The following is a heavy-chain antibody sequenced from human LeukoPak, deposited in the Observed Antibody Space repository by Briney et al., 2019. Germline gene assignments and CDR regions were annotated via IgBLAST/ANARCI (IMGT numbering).Heavy chain of an antibody. J-gene: IGHJ5*01. D-gene: IGHD3-22*01. V-gene: IGHV3-43*02. CDR2: ISGDGGST. CDR1: GFSFDDYA. Sequence: GGSLRLSCAAPGFSFDDYAIHWVPQAPGKGLEWVSLISGDGGSTFYADSVKGRFTISRDNSKNSLYLQMSSLRSEDTALYYCARESDSSGWYDSWGQGTLVTVSS. CDR3: ARESDSSGWYDS.